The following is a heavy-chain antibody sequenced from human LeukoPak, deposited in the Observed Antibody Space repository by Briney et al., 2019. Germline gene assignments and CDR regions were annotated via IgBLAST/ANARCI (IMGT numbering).Heavy chain of an antibody. Sequence: SETLSLTCSVSGGSINNYFWSWIRQPPGKGLEWIGYIYYSGSTSYNPSLKSRVTISVDTSRNQFSLRLSSVTAADTAVYYCAREGLYDVLTGYYHSWLDPWGQGTLVTVSP. D-gene: IGHD3-9*01. CDR3: AREGLYDVLTGYYHSWLDP. CDR1: GGSINNYF. V-gene: IGHV4-59*01. J-gene: IGHJ5*02. CDR2: IYYSGST.